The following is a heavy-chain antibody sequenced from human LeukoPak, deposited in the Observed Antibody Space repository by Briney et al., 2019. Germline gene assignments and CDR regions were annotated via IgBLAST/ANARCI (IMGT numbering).Heavy chain of an antibody. CDR2: IYYSGST. CDR1: GGSISSGGYY. V-gene: IGHV4-31*01. J-gene: IGHJ4*02. CDR3: ASASAHLSSIAAPVFDY. Sequence: SETLSLTCTVSGGSISSGGYYWSWIRQHPGKGLEWIGYIYYSGSTNYNPSREGPVTISVDTSKNQFSLKLSSVTAADTAVYYCASASAHLSSIAAPVFDYWGQGTLVTVSS. D-gene: IGHD6-6*01.